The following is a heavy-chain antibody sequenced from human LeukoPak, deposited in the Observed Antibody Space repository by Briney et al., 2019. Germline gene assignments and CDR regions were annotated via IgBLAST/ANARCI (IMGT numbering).Heavy chain of an antibody. J-gene: IGHJ4*02. Sequence: GRSLRLSCAASGFTFSSYGMHWVRQAPGKGLEWVAVIWYDGSNKYYADSVKGRFTISRDNSKNTLYLQMNSLRAEDTAVYYCAKAPQFWSGYYYFDYWGQGTLVTVSS. CDR3: AKAPQFWSGYYYFDY. V-gene: IGHV3-33*06. CDR1: GFTFSSYG. D-gene: IGHD3-3*01. CDR2: IWYDGSNK.